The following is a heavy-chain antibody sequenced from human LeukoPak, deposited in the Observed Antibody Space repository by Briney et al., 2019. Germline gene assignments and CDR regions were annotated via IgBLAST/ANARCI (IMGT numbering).Heavy chain of an antibody. CDR3: ARDLGYYDGSGSLDY. J-gene: IGHJ4*02. V-gene: IGHV4-4*02. Sequence: RSETLSLTCAVSGGSISSNNWWSWVRQPPGKGLEWIGEIYHHGATNYNPSLKSRVTLSVDKSKNQFSLELSSVTAADTAVYYCARDLGYYDGSGSLDYWGQGTLVTLSS. D-gene: IGHD3-22*01. CDR1: GGSISSNNW. CDR2: IYHHGAT.